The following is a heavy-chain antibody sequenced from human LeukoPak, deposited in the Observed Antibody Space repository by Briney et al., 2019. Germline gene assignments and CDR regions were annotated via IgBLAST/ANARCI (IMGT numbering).Heavy chain of an antibody. CDR3: AREAMGPFDY. J-gene: IGHJ4*02. D-gene: IGHD5-18*01. Sequence: SETLSLTCTVSGGSISSYYWSWIRQPPGKGLEWIGYIYYSGSTYYNPSLKSRVTISVDTSKNQFSLKLSSVTAADTAVYYCAREAMGPFDYWGQGTLVTVSS. V-gene: IGHV4-59*12. CDR2: IYYSGST. CDR1: GGSISSYY.